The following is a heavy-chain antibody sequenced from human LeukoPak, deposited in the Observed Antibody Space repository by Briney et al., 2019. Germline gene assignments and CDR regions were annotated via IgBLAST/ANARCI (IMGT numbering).Heavy chain of an antibody. Sequence: SETLSLTCTVSGGSISSGDFFWSWIRQPPGKGLEWIAHISYRGSTYYNPPLKSRVTISLDTSKNQFSLNLRSVTAADTAVYYCARDHRDSSGYFYYWGQGTLVTVSS. CDR3: ARDHRDSSGYFYY. CDR1: GGSISSGDFF. J-gene: IGHJ4*02. D-gene: IGHD3-22*01. V-gene: IGHV4-30-4*01. CDR2: ISYRGST.